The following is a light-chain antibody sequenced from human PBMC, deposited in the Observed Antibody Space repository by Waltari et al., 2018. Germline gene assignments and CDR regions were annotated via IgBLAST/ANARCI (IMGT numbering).Light chain of an antibody. V-gene: IGKV1-39*01. CDR1: QSISSY. Sequence: DIQMTQSPSSLSASVGHRVTITCRASQSISSYLNWYQQKPGKAPKLLIYAASSLQSGVPSRFSGSGSGTDFTLTISSLQPEDFATYYCQQSYSTFSTFGGGTKVEIK. J-gene: IGKJ4*01. CDR2: AAS. CDR3: QQSYSTFST.